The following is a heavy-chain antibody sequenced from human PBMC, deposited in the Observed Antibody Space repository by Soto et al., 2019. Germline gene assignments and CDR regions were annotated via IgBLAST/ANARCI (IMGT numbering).Heavy chain of an antibody. Sequence: TGGSLRLSCAASGFTFSNYGMHWVRQAPGKGPEWVSTVNANGGTTYYMESVKGRFTISRDNSKNTLYLQMNNLRSEDTAFYHCVKRPSPHGGGFFDMWGQGTMVTVSS. CDR1: GFTFSNYG. D-gene: IGHD4-17*01. CDR2: VNANGGTT. V-gene: IGHV3-23*01. J-gene: IGHJ3*02. CDR3: VKRPSPHGGGFFDM.